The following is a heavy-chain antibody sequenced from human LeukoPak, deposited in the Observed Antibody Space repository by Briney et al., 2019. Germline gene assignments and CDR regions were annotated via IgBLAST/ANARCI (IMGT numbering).Heavy chain of an antibody. CDR1: VFTFIKYW. D-gene: IGHD6-19*01. CDR2: IKGDGSDK. J-gene: IGHJ4*02. CDR3: ATWSSGWQFDY. Sequence: PGGSLRLSCAASVFTFIKYWMTWVRQAPAKGLQWVAHIKGDGSDKYYVDSVKGRFTISRDNAKTSLYLQMNTLRPEDTAVYYCATWSSGWQFDYWGQGTLVSVSS. V-gene: IGHV3-7*05.